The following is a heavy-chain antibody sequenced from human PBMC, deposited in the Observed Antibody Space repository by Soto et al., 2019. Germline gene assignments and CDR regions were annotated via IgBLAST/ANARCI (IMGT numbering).Heavy chain of an antibody. CDR3: ARKTTTMDSVWFDP. CDR2: ISAYNGNT. Sequence: ASVKVSCKASGYTFTSYGISWARQAPGQGLEWMGWISAYNGNTNYAQKLQGRVTMTTDTSTSTAYLELRSLRSADTAVYFCARKTTTMDSVWFDPWGQGTLVTVSS. V-gene: IGHV1-18*01. J-gene: IGHJ5*02. D-gene: IGHD1-26*01. CDR1: GYTFTSYG.